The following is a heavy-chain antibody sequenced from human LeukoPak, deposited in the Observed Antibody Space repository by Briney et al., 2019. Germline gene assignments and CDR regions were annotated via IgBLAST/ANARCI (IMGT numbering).Heavy chain of an antibody. CDR1: GFTFSSYG. V-gene: IGHV3-21*01. CDR2: ISSSSSYI. J-gene: IGHJ4*02. Sequence: GGSLRLSCAASGFTFSSYGMNWVRQAPGKGLEWVSSISSSSSYIYYADSVKGRFTISRDNAKNSLYLQMNSLRAEDTAVYYCARDRLTREGDDYWGQGTLVTVSS. CDR3: ARDRLTREGDDY. D-gene: IGHD2-21*02.